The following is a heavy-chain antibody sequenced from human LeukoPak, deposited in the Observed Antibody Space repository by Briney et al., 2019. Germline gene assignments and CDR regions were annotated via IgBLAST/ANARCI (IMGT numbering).Heavy chain of an antibody. Sequence: GGSLRLSCAASGFRFSTYAMHWGRQAPGKGLEWVARIWHDASHTFYTDAVKGRFNISRDNSKNTVYLQMHSLGGEDTAVYYCAREIFGSGSYPDYWGQGTLVTVSS. CDR1: GFRFSTYA. CDR2: IWHDASHT. V-gene: IGHV3-33*01. J-gene: IGHJ4*02. CDR3: AREIFGSGSYPDY. D-gene: IGHD3-10*01.